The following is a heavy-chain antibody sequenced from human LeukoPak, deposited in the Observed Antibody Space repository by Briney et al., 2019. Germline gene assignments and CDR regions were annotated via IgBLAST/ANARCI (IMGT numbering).Heavy chain of an antibody. D-gene: IGHD3-10*01. CDR1: GLIVSDNY. J-gene: IGHJ6*04. Sequence: RGSLTLSCAPSGLIVSDNYMSWVRQAPGKGLEWVSLIYSGGSTNYADSVKGRCTISRDNSKNTLYLKMNSLRAEDTAIYYCARGRKGFHYGSGSFLDVWGKGTTVTVSS. CDR2: IYSGGST. V-gene: IGHV3-53*01. CDR3: ARGRKGFHYGSGSFLDV.